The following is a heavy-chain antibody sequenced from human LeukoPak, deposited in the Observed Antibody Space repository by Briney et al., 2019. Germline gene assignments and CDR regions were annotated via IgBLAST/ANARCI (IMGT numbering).Heavy chain of an antibody. Sequence: GASVKVSCKVSGYTLTELSMHWVRQAPGQGPEWMGWINPNSGGTNYAQKFQGRVTMTRDTSISTAYMELSRLRSDDTAVYYCARVIVRGYYYYYYYMDVWGKGTTVTVSS. CDR2: INPNSGGT. J-gene: IGHJ6*03. CDR1: GYTLTELS. CDR3: ARVIVRGYYYYYYYMDV. D-gene: IGHD1-1*01. V-gene: IGHV1-2*02.